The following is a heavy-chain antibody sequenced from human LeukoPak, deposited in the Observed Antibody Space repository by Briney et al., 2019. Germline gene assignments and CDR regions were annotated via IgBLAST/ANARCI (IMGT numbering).Heavy chain of an antibody. Sequence: ASVKVSCKASGGTFSSYAISWVRQAPGQGLEWMGRIIPIFGTANYAQKFQGRVTITTDESTSTAYMELSSMRSEDTAVYYCARGRIAARTAHYYYIDVWGKGTTVTLSS. D-gene: IGHD6-6*01. J-gene: IGHJ6*03. V-gene: IGHV1-69*05. CDR2: IIPIFGTA. CDR1: GGTFSSYA. CDR3: ARGRIAARTAHYYYIDV.